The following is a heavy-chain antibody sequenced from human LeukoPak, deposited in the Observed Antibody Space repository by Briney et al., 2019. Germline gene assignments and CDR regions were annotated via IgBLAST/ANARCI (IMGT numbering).Heavy chain of an antibody. Sequence: GGSLRLSCAASGFTVSSNYMSWVRQAPGKGLEWVSAISGSGGDTYYADSVKGRFTISRDNSKNMLYLQMNSLRAEDTAVYYCAKEYDYFDYWGQGTLVTVSS. CDR2: ISGSGGDT. J-gene: IGHJ4*02. CDR3: AKEYDYFDY. V-gene: IGHV3-23*01. CDR1: GFTVSSNY.